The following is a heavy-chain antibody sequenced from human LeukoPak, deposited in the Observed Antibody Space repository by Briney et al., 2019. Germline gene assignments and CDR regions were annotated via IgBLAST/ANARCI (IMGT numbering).Heavy chain of an antibody. CDR2: IYYSGST. V-gene: IGHV4-39*07. CDR3: ARGELRYFDWLRSDDAFDI. CDR1: GGSISSISYY. J-gene: IGHJ3*02. Sequence: SETLSLTCTVSGGSISSISYYWGWIRQPPGKGLECIGSIYYSGSTYYNPSLKSRVTISVDTSKNQFSLKLSSVTAADTAVYYCARGELRYFDWLRSDDAFDIWGQGTMVTVSS. D-gene: IGHD3-9*01.